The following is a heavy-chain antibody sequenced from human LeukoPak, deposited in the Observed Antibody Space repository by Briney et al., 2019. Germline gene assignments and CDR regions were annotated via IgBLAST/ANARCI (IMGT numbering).Heavy chain of an antibody. Sequence: GGSLRLSCAASGFTVSSDYMSWVRQAPGKGLEWVSVIYSGGSTYYADSVKGRFTISRDKSKNTVYLQMNSLRFEDTAMYYCARNWFDPWGQGTLVNVSS. CDR1: GFTVSSDY. J-gene: IGHJ5*02. CDR3: ARNWFDP. V-gene: IGHV3-53*05. CDR2: IYSGGST.